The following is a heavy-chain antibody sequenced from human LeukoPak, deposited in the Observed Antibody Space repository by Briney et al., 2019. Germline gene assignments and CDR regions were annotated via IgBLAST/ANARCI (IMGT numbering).Heavy chain of an antibody. CDR2: ITASGGNT. V-gene: IGHV3-23*01. CDR1: GFTFSSYA. J-gene: IGHJ4*02. D-gene: IGHD5-18*01. Sequence: GGSLRLSCAASGFTFSSYAMGWVRQAPGKGLEWVSAITASGGNTYYADSVKGRFTISRDNSKNTLYLQVNSLRAEDTAVYYCAKGNGYSYGRYYFDYWGQGTLVSVSS. CDR3: AKGNGYSYGRYYFDY.